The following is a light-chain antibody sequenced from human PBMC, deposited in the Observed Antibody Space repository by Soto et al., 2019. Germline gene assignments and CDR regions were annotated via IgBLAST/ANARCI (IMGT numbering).Light chain of an antibody. Sequence: QSVLTQPASVAGSPGQSITISCTGTIRYVGGYNYVSWYQQHPGKAPKLMIYDVSNRPSGVSNRFSGSKSGNTASLTISGLQAEDEADYYCSSYTSSSTGVFGTGTKVTVL. CDR1: IRYVGGYNY. V-gene: IGLV2-14*01. J-gene: IGLJ1*01. CDR2: DVS. CDR3: SSYTSSSTGV.